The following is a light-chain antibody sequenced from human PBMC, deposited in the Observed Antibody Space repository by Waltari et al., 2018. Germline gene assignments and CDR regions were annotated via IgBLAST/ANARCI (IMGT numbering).Light chain of an antibody. Sequence: DIQMTQSPSNLSASVGDRVTIACRASQSISIWLAWYQQKPGKAPKLLIYKASTLESGVPSRFSGSGSGTEFTLTISSLQPDDLATYYCQQYSTYSTFGQGTKLEIK. CDR2: KAS. V-gene: IGKV1-5*03. CDR1: QSISIW. J-gene: IGKJ2*01. CDR3: QQYSTYST.